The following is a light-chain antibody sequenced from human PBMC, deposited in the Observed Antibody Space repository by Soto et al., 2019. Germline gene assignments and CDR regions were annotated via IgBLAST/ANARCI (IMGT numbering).Light chain of an antibody. J-gene: IGKJ1*01. CDR2: GAS. CDR3: QEYITWPWT. Sequence: ETVMTQSPATLSVSPGERAALSCRASQSVNSNLAWYQQKLGQAPRVLIYGASTRATGIPDRFSGSGSGTEFILTISSVQSEDFAVYYCQEYITWPWTFGQVTKVDIK. CDR1: QSVNSN. V-gene: IGKV3-15*01.